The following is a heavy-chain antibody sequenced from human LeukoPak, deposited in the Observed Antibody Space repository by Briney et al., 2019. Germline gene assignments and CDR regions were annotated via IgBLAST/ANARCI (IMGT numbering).Heavy chain of an antibody. J-gene: IGHJ4*02. Sequence: ETLSLTCAVYGGSFSGYYWSWIRQPPGKGLEWVSVIYGGASTYYADSVKGRFTVSRDNSKNTMYLQMNSLRVEDTAVYYCARAGVWFGESSHNWGQGTLVTVSS. CDR3: ARAGVWFGESSHN. CDR2: IYGGAST. V-gene: IGHV3-53*01. CDR1: GGSFSGYY. D-gene: IGHD3-10*01.